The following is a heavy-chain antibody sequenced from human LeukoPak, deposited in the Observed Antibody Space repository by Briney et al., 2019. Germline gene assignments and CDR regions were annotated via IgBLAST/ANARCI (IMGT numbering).Heavy chain of an antibody. Sequence: PSETLSLTCTVSGGSISSYYWSWIRQPPGKGLEWIGYIYYSGSTNYNPSLKSRVTISVDPSKNQFSLKLSSVTAADTAVYYCARASDSSGYYLIDYWGQGTLVTVSS. D-gene: IGHD3-22*01. CDR2: IYYSGST. J-gene: IGHJ4*02. CDR3: ARASDSSGYYLIDY. V-gene: IGHV4-59*01. CDR1: GGSISSYY.